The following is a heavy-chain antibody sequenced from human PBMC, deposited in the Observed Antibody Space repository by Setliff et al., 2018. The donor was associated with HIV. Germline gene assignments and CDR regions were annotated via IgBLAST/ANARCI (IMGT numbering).Heavy chain of an antibody. J-gene: IGHJ5*02. D-gene: IGHD2-21*01. Sequence: SGGSLRLSCTASGFTFGDYAMSWVRQAPGKGLEWVGFIRSKAYGGTTEYAASVKGRFTISRDDSKSIAYLQMNSLKTEDTAVYYCTTKYHIVVADGFDPWGQGTLVTVSS. CDR2: IRSKAYGGTT. CDR3: TTKYHIVVADGFDP. V-gene: IGHV3-49*04. CDR1: GFTFGDYA.